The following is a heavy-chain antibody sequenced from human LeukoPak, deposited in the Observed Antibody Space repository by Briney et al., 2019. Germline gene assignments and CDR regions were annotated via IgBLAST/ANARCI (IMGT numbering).Heavy chain of an antibody. CDR1: GGTFSSYA. D-gene: IGHD3-9*01. V-gene: IGHV1-69*13. J-gene: IGHJ3*02. CDR3: ARVQPEPRKANYDILTGSGAFDI. CDR2: IIPIFGTA. Sequence: SVKVSCKASGGTFSSYAISWVRQAPGQGLEWMGGIIPIFGTANYAQKFQGRVTITADESTSTAYMELSSLRSEDTAVYYCARVQPEPRKANYDILTGSGAFDIWGQGTMVTVSS.